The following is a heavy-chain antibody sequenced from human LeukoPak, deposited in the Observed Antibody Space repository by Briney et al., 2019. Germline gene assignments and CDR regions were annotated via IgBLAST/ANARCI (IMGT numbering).Heavy chain of an antibody. Sequence: GGSLRLSCAASGFNFSGSAMHWVRQASGRGLEWVGRIRSKANSYATAYAAPVSGRFTISRDDSKNTAYLQMNSLITEDTAVYYCTSRPAVEMATVGDYWGQGTLVTVSS. J-gene: IGHJ4*02. CDR2: IRSKANSYAT. V-gene: IGHV3-73*01. CDR1: GFNFSGSA. CDR3: TSRPAVEMATVGDY. D-gene: IGHD5-24*01.